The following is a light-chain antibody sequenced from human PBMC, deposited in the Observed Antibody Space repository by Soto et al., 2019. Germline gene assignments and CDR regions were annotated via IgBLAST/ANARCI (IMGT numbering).Light chain of an antibody. CDR3: QQRSNWPPLT. Sequence: EIVLTQSPATLSLSPGERATLSCRALQSGSSYLACYQQKPGQAPRLLIYDASNRATGIPARFSGSGSGTDFTLTISSIEPEDFAVYYCQQRSNWPPLTFGGGTKVEIK. V-gene: IGKV3-11*01. J-gene: IGKJ4*01. CDR1: QSGSSY. CDR2: DAS.